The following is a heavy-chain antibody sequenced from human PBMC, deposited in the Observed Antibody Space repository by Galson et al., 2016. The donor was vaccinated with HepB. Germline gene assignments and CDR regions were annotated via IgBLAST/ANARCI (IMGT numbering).Heavy chain of an antibody. V-gene: IGHV3-13*01. D-gene: IGHD6-19*01. J-gene: IGHJ4*02. CDR1: GFIFSNYD. CDR2: IDIAGDT. CDR3: VRGVAGCDY. Sequence: SLRLSCAASGFIFSNYDVHWVRQVAGKGLEWVSCIDIAGDTYYPDSVKGRFTISRENAKSTVYLQINSLRAEDTAVYYCVRGVAGCDYWGQGTLVTVSS.